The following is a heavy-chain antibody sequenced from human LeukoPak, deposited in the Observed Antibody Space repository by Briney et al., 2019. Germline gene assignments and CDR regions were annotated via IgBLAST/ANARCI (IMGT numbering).Heavy chain of an antibody. Sequence: GRSLRLSCAASGFTFRSYAMSWVRQAPGKRLEWVSAITSGSGSNVYYTDSLKGRFTISRDNSKNTLYLHMNSLRAEDTAVYYCARHGSWSFDYWGQGTLLTVSA. V-gene: IGHV3-23*01. D-gene: IGHD6-13*01. CDR3: ARHGSWSFDY. CDR2: ITSGSGSNV. CDR1: GFTFRSYA. J-gene: IGHJ4*02.